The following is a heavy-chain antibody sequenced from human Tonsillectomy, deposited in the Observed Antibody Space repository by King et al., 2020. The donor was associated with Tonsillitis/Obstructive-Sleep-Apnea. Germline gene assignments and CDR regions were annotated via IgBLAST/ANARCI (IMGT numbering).Heavy chain of an antibody. V-gene: IGHV3-74*01. CDR2: INSDGSST. J-gene: IGHJ5*02. CDR3: ARSRSYGQRRATNWFDP. Sequence: VQLVKSGGGLVQPGGSLRLSSAASGFTFSSYWMHWVRQAPGKGLVWVSRINSDGSSTSYADSVKGRFTISRDNAKNTLYLQMNSLRAEDTTVYYCARSRSYGQRRATNWFDPWGQGTLVTVSS. CDR1: GFTFSSYW. D-gene: IGHD1-26*01.